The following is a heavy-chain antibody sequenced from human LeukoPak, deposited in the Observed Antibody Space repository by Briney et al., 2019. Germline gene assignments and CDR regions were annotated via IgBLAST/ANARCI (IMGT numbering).Heavy chain of an antibody. Sequence: GGSLRLSCAASGFTFSSYAMSWFRQAPGKGLEWVSAISGSGGSTYYADSVKGRFTISRDNSKNTLYLQMNSLRAEDTAVYYCAKGRSYDFWSGYSPLEYWGQGTLVTVSS. J-gene: IGHJ4*02. V-gene: IGHV3-23*01. D-gene: IGHD3-3*01. CDR2: ISGSGGST. CDR1: GFTFSSYA. CDR3: AKGRSYDFWSGYSPLEY.